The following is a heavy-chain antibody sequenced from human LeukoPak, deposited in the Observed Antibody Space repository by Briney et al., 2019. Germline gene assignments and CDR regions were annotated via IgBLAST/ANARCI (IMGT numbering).Heavy chain of an antibody. CDR1: GVSISRYY. CDR3: ARSQGAYFDY. Sequence: SETLSLTCPVSGVSISRYYWSWIRQPPGKGPECIGYISYSGSTNYNPSLKSRVTISLDTSKNHFSLKLTSVTAADTAVFYCARSQGAYFDYWGQGILVTVSS. V-gene: IGHV4-59*01. CDR2: ISYSGST. J-gene: IGHJ4*02.